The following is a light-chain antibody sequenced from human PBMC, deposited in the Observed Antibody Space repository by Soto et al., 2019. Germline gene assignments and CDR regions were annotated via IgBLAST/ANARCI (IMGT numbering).Light chain of an antibody. Sequence: DIQMTQSPSSLSASVGDRVTVTCRSSQSIGGYLNWYQQKPGKAPKLLMHAASTLQSGVPSRFSGSGSGTDYTLTISSLQPEDFATYCCQPSDSNPFTFGPGTQVEIK. J-gene: IGKJ3*01. CDR1: QSIGGY. CDR3: QPSDSNPFT. CDR2: AAS. V-gene: IGKV1-39*01.